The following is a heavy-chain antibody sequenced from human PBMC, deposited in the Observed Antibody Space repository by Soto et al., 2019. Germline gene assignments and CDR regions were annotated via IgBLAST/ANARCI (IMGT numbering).Heavy chain of an antibody. CDR2: IHAGNGYT. CDR3: ARVQYRGYAFRLAFDF. D-gene: IGHD5-12*01. CDR1: GYTFDSYA. J-gene: IGHJ3*01. Sequence: QVQLVQSGAEVKKPGASVKVSCKASGYTFDSYALHWVRQAPGRRLEWMGWIHAGNGYTKYSQRFQGRVTITRDTSASTVHMDLSSMRSEDTAVYYCARVQYRGYAFRLAFDFWGQGTMVTLSS. V-gene: IGHV1-3*01.